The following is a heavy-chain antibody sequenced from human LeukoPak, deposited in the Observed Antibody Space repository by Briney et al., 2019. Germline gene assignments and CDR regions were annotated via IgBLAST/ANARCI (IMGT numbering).Heavy chain of an antibody. CDR1: GFTFSSYG. CDR3: AKVGYSSSWYWFDP. CDR2: IRYDGSNK. Sequence: GGSLRLSCAASGFTFSSYGMHWVRQAPGKGLEWVAFIRYDGSNKYYADSVKGRFTISRDNSKNTLYLQMNSLRAEDKAVYYCAKVGYSSSWYWFDPWGQGTLVTVSS. J-gene: IGHJ5*02. V-gene: IGHV3-30*02. D-gene: IGHD6-13*01.